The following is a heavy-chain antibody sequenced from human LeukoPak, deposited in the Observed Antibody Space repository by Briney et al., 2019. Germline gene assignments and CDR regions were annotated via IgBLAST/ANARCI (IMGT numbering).Heavy chain of an antibody. J-gene: IGHJ2*01. V-gene: IGHV3-23*01. CDR3: AKLGTYWYFDV. Sequence: GGSLRLSCAASGFTFSSYAMSWVRQAPEKGLEWVSAISGSGGSTYYADSVKGRFTISRDNSKNELFLQMNNLRAEDTAVYFCAKLGTYWYFDVWGRGTLVTVSS. CDR1: GFTFSSYA. D-gene: IGHD3-16*01. CDR2: ISGSGGST.